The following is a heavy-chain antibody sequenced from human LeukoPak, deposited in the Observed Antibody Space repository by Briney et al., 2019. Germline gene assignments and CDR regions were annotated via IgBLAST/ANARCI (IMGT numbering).Heavy chain of an antibody. D-gene: IGHD2-2*02. CDR1: GGTFISYA. CDR3: ARDIYDFDI. J-gene: IGHJ3*02. CDR2: IIPIFGTA. Sequence: VMMSCRACGGTFISYASSGGRRATGEGGEWMGGIIPIFGTANCAQKFLGRVTITADESPSTAYMELSSLRSEDTAVYYCARDIYDFDIWGQGTMVTVSS. V-gene: IGHV1-69*13.